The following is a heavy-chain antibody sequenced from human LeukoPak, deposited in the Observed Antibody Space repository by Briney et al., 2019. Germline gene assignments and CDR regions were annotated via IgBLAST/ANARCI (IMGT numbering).Heavy chain of an antibody. CDR2: IIPILGIA. V-gene: IGHV1-69*04. Sequence: SVKVSCKASGGTFSSYAISWVRQAPGQGLEWMGRIIPILGIANYAQKFQGSVTITADKSTSTAYMELSSLRSEDTAVYYCARDYDSSGYYFVGYWGQGTLVTVSS. CDR1: GGTFSSYA. J-gene: IGHJ4*02. CDR3: ARDYDSSGYYFVGY. D-gene: IGHD3-22*01.